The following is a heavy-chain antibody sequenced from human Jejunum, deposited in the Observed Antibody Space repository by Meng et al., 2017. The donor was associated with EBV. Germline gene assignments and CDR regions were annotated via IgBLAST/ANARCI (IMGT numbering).Heavy chain of an antibody. J-gene: IGHJ4*02. V-gene: IGHV1-3*04. CDR3: VKKGTRLTTHGYHFDY. CDR2: IHTDNGGT. Sequence: QVQVLQSGAEVKEPGASVKVSCKASGYTFNSYAIHWVRQAPGQRLEWMGWIHTDNGGTKYSQEFQDRVTITRDTSASTAYMEISSLRAEDTAVYYCVKKGTRLTTHGYHFDYWGQGTLVTVSS. CDR1: GYTFNSYA. D-gene: IGHD2-15*01.